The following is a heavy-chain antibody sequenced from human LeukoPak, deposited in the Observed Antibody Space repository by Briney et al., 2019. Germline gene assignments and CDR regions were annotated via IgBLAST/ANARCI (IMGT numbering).Heavy chain of an antibody. CDR2: VFYSGNT. CDR3: ARDSGTSGEVKFDP. CDR1: GGSISNYY. D-gene: IGHD3-10*01. Sequence: PSETLSLTCTVSGGSISNYYWSWIRQPPGKGLEWIGYVFYSGNTNYNPSLKSRVTMSVDTSKSQFSLELSSVTAADTAVYYCARDSGTSGEVKFDPWGQGALVTVSS. J-gene: IGHJ5*02. V-gene: IGHV4-59*12.